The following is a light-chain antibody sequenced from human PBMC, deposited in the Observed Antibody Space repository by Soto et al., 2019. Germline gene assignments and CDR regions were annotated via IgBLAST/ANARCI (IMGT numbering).Light chain of an antibody. CDR2: DVT. J-gene: IGLJ1*01. Sequence: QSVLTQPRSVSGSPGQSVTISCTGTSSDVGAYNYVSWYQQHPGKAPKLMIYDVTKRPSGVPDHFSGSKSGNTASLTISGLQAEDEADYYCCSHAASYSYVFGTGTKVTVL. CDR1: SSDVGAYNY. CDR3: CSHAASYSYV. V-gene: IGLV2-11*01.